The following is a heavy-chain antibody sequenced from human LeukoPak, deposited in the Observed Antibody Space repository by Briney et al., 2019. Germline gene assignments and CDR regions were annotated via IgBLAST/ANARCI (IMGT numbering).Heavy chain of an antibody. Sequence: ASVKVSCKASGYTFTSHYMHWVRQAPGQGLEWMGIINPSGGSTSYAQKFQGRVTMTRDTSTSTVYMELSSLRSEDTAVYYCARDREWALWFGELYYFDYWGQGTLVTVSS. D-gene: IGHD3-10*01. CDR3: ARDREWALWFGELYYFDY. J-gene: IGHJ4*02. V-gene: IGHV1-46*01. CDR2: INPSGGST. CDR1: GYTFTSHY.